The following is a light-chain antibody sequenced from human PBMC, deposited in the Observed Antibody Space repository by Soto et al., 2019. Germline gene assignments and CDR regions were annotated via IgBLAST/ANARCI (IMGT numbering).Light chain of an antibody. CDR2: SNN. CDR1: SSNIGSNT. Sequence: QSVLTQPPSASGTPGQRVTISCSGSSSNIGSNTVNWYQQLPGTAPKLLIYSNNQRPSGVPDRFSGSKSGTSASLAISGLQSEDEDDYYCAAWDDSLAVVFGGGTQLTVL. J-gene: IGLJ2*01. V-gene: IGLV1-44*01. CDR3: AAWDDSLAVV.